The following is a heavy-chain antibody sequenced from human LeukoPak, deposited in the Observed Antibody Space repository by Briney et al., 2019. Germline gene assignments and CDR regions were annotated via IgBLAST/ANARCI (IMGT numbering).Heavy chain of an antibody. CDR1: GFTFSSYW. Sequence: PGGSLRLSCAASGFTFSSYWMSWVRQAPGKGLEWVASIKQDGSEKYYVDSVKGRFTISRDNAKNSLYLQMNSLRAEDTAVYYCARDLRPYGSGSYSAFDIWGQGTMVTVSS. CDR3: ARDLRPYGSGSYSAFDI. D-gene: IGHD3-10*01. V-gene: IGHV3-7*01. CDR2: IKQDGSEK. J-gene: IGHJ3*02.